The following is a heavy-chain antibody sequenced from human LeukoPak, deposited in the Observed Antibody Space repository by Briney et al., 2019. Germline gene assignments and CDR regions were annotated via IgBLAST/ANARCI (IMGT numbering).Heavy chain of an antibody. CDR2: ISFDGSNK. Sequence: PGGSLRLSCAASGFTFSSYAMHWVRQAPGKGLEWVAIISFDGSNKYYADSVKGRFTISRDNSKNTLYLQMNSLRPEDTAVYYCARAWDHWGQGTLVTVSS. CDR3: ARAWDH. J-gene: IGHJ4*02. V-gene: IGHV3-30*04. CDR1: GFTFSSYA.